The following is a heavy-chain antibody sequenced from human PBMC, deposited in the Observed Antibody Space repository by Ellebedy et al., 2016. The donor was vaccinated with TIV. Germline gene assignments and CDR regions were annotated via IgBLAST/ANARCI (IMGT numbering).Heavy chain of an antibody. CDR2: LYSANKT. CDR3: VRERMPMPT. D-gene: IGHD2-2*01. V-gene: IGHV3-66*01. CDR1: GFTVSSNY. Sequence: GESLKISCEASGFTVSSNYMTWVRQAPGKGLEWVSVLYSANKTHYADSVKGRFTISRDNFKNTIYLQMHRVRAEDTALYYCVRERMPMPTWGQGTLVTVSS. J-gene: IGHJ4*02.